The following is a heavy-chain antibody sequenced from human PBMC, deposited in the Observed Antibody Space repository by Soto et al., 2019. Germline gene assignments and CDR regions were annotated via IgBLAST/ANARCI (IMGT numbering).Heavy chain of an antibody. CDR1: GFTVSSNY. CDR2: IYSDGRA. V-gene: IGHV3-66*04. CDR3: ARRMAYGDYQCSSDV. D-gene: IGHD4-17*01. Sequence: EVQLVESGGGLVQPGGSLSLSCAASGFTVSSNYMNWVRQAPGKGLEWVSVIYSDGRAFYADSVKGRFTISRDNSKNTRFLQMNSLSAVDTAVYYCARRMAYGDYQCSSDVWGHGTMVTVSS. J-gene: IGHJ3*01.